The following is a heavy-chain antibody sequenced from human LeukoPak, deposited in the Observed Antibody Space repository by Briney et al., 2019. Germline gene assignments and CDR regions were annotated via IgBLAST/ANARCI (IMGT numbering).Heavy chain of an antibody. CDR2: IYTSGTT. V-gene: IGHV4-4*07. J-gene: IGHJ4*02. D-gene: IGHD3-3*01. CDR1: GGSISNFY. CDR3: ARGGTIFGVLTH. Sequence: SETLSLTCSVSGGSISNFYWSWIRQPAGKGLEWIGRIYTSGTTNYNPSLRSRVTMSVDTSKNQISPRLSTVTAADTAVYYCARGGTIFGVLTHWGQGTLATVSS.